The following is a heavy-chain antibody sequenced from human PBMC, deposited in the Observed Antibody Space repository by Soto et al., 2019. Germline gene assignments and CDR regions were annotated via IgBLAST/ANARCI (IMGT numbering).Heavy chain of an antibody. Sequence: QVQLQESGPGLVKPSQTLSLTCTVSGGSISSGDYYWSWIRQPPGKGLEWIGYIYYSGSTYYNPSLKRRVTISVDTSKNQFSLKLSSVTAADTAVYYCARGEYDYGDYGEREYYYYGMDVWGQGTTVTVSS. CDR1: GGSISSGDYY. CDR2: IYYSGST. D-gene: IGHD4-17*01. J-gene: IGHJ6*02. CDR3: ARGEYDYGDYGEREYYYYGMDV. V-gene: IGHV4-30-4*01.